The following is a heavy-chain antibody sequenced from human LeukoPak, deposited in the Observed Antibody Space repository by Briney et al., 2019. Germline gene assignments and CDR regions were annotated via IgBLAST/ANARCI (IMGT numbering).Heavy chain of an antibody. CDR1: GAAFSKYG. Sequence: GGSLRLTCAASGAAFSKYGMKWVRQAAGAGLEYISGISRSGDITHYADSVKGRFTISRDNVKNTLYLQMNSLRAEDTALYYCATEGFYFWGPGTQVTVSS. CDR2: ISRSGDIT. V-gene: IGHV3-23*01. CDR3: ATEGFYF. J-gene: IGHJ4*02.